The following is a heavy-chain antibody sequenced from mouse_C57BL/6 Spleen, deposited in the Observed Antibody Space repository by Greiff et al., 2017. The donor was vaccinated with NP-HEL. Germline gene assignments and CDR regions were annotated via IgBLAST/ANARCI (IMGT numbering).Heavy chain of an antibody. J-gene: IGHJ2*01. Sequence: QVQLQQSGAELARPGASVKMSCKASGYTFTSYTMHWVKQRPGQGLEWIGYINPSSGYTKYNQKFKDKATLTADKSSSTAYMQLSSLTSEDSAVYYCERGVITTVVATDYWGQGTTLTVSS. CDR1: GYTFTSYT. V-gene: IGHV1-4*01. CDR3: ERGVITTVVATDY. D-gene: IGHD1-1*01. CDR2: INPSSGYT.